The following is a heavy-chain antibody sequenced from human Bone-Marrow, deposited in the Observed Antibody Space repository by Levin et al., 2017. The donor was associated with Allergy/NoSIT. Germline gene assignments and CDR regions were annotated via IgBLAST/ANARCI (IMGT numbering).Heavy chain of an antibody. Sequence: GASVKVSCKVSGYSLAELSMHWVRQAPGKGLEWMGGFDPGDGETISAQRFRGRVSMTEDTSTDTAYMELSSLRSDDTAVYYCATENCSRAFCFSYGLGVWGQGTTVIVSS. J-gene: IGHJ6*02. CDR3: ATENCSRAFCFSYGLGV. CDR1: GYSLAELS. CDR2: FDPGDGET. V-gene: IGHV1-24*01. D-gene: IGHD2-21*02.